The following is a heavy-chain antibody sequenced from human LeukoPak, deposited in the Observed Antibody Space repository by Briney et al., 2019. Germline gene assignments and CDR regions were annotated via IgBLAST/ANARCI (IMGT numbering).Heavy chain of an antibody. CDR1: GGSISSGGYS. D-gene: IGHD3-22*01. V-gene: IGHV4-30-2*01. CDR2: IYHSGST. CDR3: ARVDYDSSGYYHDY. J-gene: IGHJ4*02. Sequence: PSQTLSLTCAVSGGSISSGGYSWSWIWQPPGKGLEWIGYIYHSGSTYYNPSLKSRVTISVDRSKNQFSLKLSSVTAADTAVYYCARVDYDSSGYYHDYWGQGTLVTVSS.